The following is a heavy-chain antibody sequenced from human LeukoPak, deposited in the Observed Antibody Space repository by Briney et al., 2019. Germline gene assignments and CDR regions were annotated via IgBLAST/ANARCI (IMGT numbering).Heavy chain of an antibody. D-gene: IGHD3-10*01. CDR1: GGTISSSSYH. Sequence: SETLSLTCTVSGGTISSSSYHWGWIRQPPGKGLEWIGSIYYSGSTYYNPSLKSRVTISVDTSKNQFSLRLSSVTAADTAVYYCAREEKGTGSYYYYYYGMDIWGQGTTVTVAS. CDR3: AREEKGTGSYYYYYYGMDI. J-gene: IGHJ6*02. CDR2: IYYSGST. V-gene: IGHV4-39*07.